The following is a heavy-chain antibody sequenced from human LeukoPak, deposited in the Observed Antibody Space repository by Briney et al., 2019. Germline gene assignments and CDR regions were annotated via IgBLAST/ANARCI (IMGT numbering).Heavy chain of an antibody. CDR2: FSWNSGSI. V-gene: IGHV3-9*01. J-gene: IGHJ5*02. CDR3: AKALEYSSSYRGNWFDP. CDR1: GFTFDDYA. D-gene: IGHD6-6*01. Sequence: GGSLRLSCAASGFTFDDYAMHWVGQAPGKGLEGGSGFSWNSGSIGYADSVKGRFTISRDNAKNSLYLQMNSLRAEDTALYYCAKALEYSSSYRGNWFDPWGQGTLVTVSS.